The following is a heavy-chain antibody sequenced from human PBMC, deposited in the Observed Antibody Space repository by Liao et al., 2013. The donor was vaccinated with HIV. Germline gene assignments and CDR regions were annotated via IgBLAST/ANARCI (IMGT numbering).Heavy chain of an antibody. D-gene: IGHD3-10*01. J-gene: IGHJ4*02. V-gene: IGHV4-61*02. CDR2: VYISGRT. CDR3: AKGGDLYVVRGASFDY. Sequence: QVQLQESGPGLVKPSQTLSLTCTVSGGSISSGRYYWSWIRQPAGKGLEWIGRVYISGRTTYNPSLKSRVTISIDTSKSQFSLKLSSVTAADTAVYYCAKGGDLYVVRGASFDYWGQGTLVTVSS. CDR1: GGSISSGRYY.